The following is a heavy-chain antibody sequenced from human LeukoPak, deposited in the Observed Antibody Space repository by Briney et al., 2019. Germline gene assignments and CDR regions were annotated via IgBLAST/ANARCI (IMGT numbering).Heavy chain of an antibody. CDR3: TRTRGPNWFDP. V-gene: IGHV3-74*03. Sequence: PGGSLRLSCAASGFTFSGFWMHWVREPPGKGLGYVSHINSDGSSTTYADSVKGRFTISRDNAKNTLFLQMNSLRAEDTAVYYCTRTRGPNWFDPWGQGTLVTVSS. CDR1: GFTFSGFW. CDR2: INSDGSST. D-gene: IGHD5-12*01. J-gene: IGHJ5*02.